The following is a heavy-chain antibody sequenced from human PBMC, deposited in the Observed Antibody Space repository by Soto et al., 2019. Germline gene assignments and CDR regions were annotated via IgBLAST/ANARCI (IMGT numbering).Heavy chain of an antibody. J-gene: IGHJ6*02. CDR3: AGGRGDYYYAMDV. V-gene: IGHV4-39*01. CDR1: GGSISSSSYY. Sequence: QLQLQESGPGLVKASETLSPTCTVSGGSISSSSYYWGWIRQPPGKGLEWIGSIYYSGSTYYNPSLKSRVTISVDTSKNQFSLRLSSVTAADTAVYYCAGGRGDYYYAMDVWGQGTTVTVSS. CDR2: IYYSGST. D-gene: IGHD3-10*01.